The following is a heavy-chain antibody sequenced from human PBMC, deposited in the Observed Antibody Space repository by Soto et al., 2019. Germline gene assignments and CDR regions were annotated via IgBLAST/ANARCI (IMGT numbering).Heavy chain of an antibody. D-gene: IGHD6-6*01. CDR3: ASGYSSGPDYYGMDV. CDR2: IIPIFGTA. Sequence: GASVKVSCKASGYAFTDYYMHWVRQAPGQGLEWMGGIIPIFGTANYAQKFQGRVTITADKSTSTAYMELSRLRSEDTAVYYCASGYSSGPDYYGMDVWGQGTTVTVSS. V-gene: IGHV1-69*06. J-gene: IGHJ6*02. CDR1: GYAFTDYY.